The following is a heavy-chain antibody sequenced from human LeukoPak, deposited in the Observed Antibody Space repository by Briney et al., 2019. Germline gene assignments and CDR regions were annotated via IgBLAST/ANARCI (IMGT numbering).Heavy chain of an antibody. Sequence: PGGSLRXSCAASGFPVSSNYMSWVRQAPGEGLEWVSVIHSGGSTYYADSVKGRFTISRDISKNTVSLQMNSLRGEDTAVYYCAREGPSIAAAWDYWGQGTLVTVSS. CDR3: AREGPSIAAAWDY. CDR1: GFPVSSNY. D-gene: IGHD6-13*01. V-gene: IGHV3-53*01. J-gene: IGHJ4*02. CDR2: IHSGGST.